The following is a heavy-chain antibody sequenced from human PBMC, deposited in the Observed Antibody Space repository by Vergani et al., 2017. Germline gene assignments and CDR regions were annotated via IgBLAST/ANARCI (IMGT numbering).Heavy chain of an antibody. CDR3: AMPVVPAAVRLGLFDP. D-gene: IGHD2-2*01. V-gene: IGHV4-39*01. Sequence: QLQLQESGPGLVKPSETLSLTCTVSGGSISSSSYYWGWIRQPPGKGLEWIGRIYYSGSTYYNPSLKSRVTISVDTSKNQFSLKLSSVTAADTAVYYCAMPVVPAAVRLGLFDPWGQGTLVTVSS. CDR1: GGSISSSSYY. J-gene: IGHJ5*02. CDR2: IYYSGST.